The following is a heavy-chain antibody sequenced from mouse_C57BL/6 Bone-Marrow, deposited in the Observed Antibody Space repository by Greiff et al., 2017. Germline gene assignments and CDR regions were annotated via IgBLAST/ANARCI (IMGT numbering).Heavy chain of an antibody. J-gene: IGHJ1*03. D-gene: IGHD2-1*01. CDR1: GFSFNTYA. CDR2: IRSKSNNYAT. Sequence: EVKLVESGGGLVQPKGSLKLSCAASGFSFNTYAMNWVRQAPGKGLEWVARIRSKSNNYATYYAVSVKDRFTISRDDSESMLYLQMNNLKTEDTAMNYCVGAYGNSWYFDVWGTGTTVTVSS. V-gene: IGHV10-1*01. CDR3: VGAYGNSWYFDV.